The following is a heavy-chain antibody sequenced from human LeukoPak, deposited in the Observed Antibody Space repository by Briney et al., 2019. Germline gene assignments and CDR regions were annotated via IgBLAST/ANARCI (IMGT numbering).Heavy chain of an antibody. CDR1: GFTFSSYG. Sequence: GGSLRLSCAASGFTFSSYGMHWVRQAPGKGLEWVAVISYDGSNKYYVDSVKGRFTISRDNSKNTLYLQMNSLRAEDTAVYYCAKGPRRIYYDSSGFNFDYWGQGTWSPSPQ. CDR2: ISYDGSNK. CDR3: AKGPRRIYYDSSGFNFDY. J-gene: IGHJ4*02. V-gene: IGHV3-30*18. D-gene: IGHD3-22*01.